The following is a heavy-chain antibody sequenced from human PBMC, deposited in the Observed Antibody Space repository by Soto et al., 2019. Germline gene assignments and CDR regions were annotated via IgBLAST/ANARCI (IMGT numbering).Heavy chain of an antibody. V-gene: IGHV3-74*01. CDR1: GFPFSYYL. Sequence: GGSLSIPCASSGFPFSYYLMHWVRQVPGKGLVWVSRISGDMSSRNYADSVKGRFTISRDNAKNTLYVQMNSLRAEDTAVYYCARGIGYSAQDYWGQGTQVTVS. CDR2: ISGDMSSR. D-gene: IGHD1-1*01. CDR3: ARGIGYSAQDY. J-gene: IGHJ4*02.